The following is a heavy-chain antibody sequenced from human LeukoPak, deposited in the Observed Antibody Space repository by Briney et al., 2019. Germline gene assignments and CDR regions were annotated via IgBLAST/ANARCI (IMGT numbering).Heavy chain of an antibody. Sequence: GASVKVPCKASGGTFSSYAISWVRQAPGQGLEWMGRIIPIFGTANYAQKFQGRVTITTDESTSTAYMELSSLRSEDTAVYYCAREGRYYDSSGYYYYWGQGTLVTVSS. CDR3: AREGRYYDSSGYYYY. CDR2: IIPIFGTA. J-gene: IGHJ4*02. CDR1: GGTFSSYA. V-gene: IGHV1-69*05. D-gene: IGHD3-22*01.